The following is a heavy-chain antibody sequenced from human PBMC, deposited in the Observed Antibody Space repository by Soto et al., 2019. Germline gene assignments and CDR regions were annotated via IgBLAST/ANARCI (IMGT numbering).Heavy chain of an antibody. D-gene: IGHD3-16*01. J-gene: IGHJ6*03. CDR2: ISSGSSTI. CDR1: GFTFSIYS. V-gene: IGHV3-48*01. Sequence: GGSLRLSCAASGFTFSIYSMNWVRQAPGKGLEWLSYISSGSSTISYADSVKGRFTISRDNAKNSLFRQMNSLRAEDTAVYYCARVGWAAYHHYMDVWGKGTTVTVSS. CDR3: ARVGWAAYHHYMDV.